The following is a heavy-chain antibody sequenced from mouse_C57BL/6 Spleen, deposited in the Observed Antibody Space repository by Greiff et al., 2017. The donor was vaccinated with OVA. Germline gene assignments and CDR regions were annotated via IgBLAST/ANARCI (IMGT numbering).Heavy chain of an antibody. CDR2: IHPNSGST. D-gene: IGHD1-1*01. V-gene: IGHV1-64*01. J-gene: IGHJ3*01. CDR3: ARDYSWFAY. Sequence: QVQLQQPGAELVKPGASVKLSCKASGSTFTSYWMHWVKPRPGQGLEWIGMIHPNSGSTNYNEKFKSKATLTVDKSSSTAYMQLSSLTSEDSAVYYCARDYSWFAYWGQGTLVTVSA. CDR1: GSTFTSYW.